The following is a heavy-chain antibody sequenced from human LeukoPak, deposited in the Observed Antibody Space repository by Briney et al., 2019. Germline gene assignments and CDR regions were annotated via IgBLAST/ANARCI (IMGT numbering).Heavy chain of an antibody. CDR2: ISAYNSNT. J-gene: IGHJ4*02. CDR3: ARGRAAMVTSIFDY. D-gene: IGHD5-18*01. CDR1: GYTFTSYG. V-gene: IGHV1-18*01. Sequence: ASVKVSCKASGYTFTSYGISWVRQAPGQGLEWMGWISAYNSNTNYAQKLQGRVTMTTDTSTSTAYMELRSLRSDDTAVYYCARGRAAMVTSIFDYWGQGTLVTVSS.